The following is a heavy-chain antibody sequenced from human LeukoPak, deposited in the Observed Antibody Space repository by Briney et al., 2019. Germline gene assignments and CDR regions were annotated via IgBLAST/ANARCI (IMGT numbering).Heavy chain of an antibody. D-gene: IGHD3-22*01. V-gene: IGHV1-18*01. CDR3: ARVSYVGSELDYYDSSGYYRYPYYGMDV. Sequence: ASVKVSCKASGYTFTSYGISWVRQAPGQGLEWMGWISAYNGNTNYAQKLQGRVTMTTDTSTSTAYMELRSLRSDDTAVYYCARVSYVGSELDYYDSSGYYRYPYYGMDVWGQGTTVTVSS. CDR2: ISAYNGNT. CDR1: GYTFTSYG. J-gene: IGHJ6*02.